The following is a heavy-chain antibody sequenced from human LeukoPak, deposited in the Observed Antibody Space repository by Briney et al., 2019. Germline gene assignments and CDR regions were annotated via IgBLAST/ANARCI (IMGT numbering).Heavy chain of an antibody. CDR3: ARVDPVAGTGTFGY. D-gene: IGHD6-19*01. V-gene: IGHV1-69*01. J-gene: IGHJ4*02. CDR2: IIPIFGTA. CDR1: GGTFSSYA. Sequence: SVKVSCKASGGTFSSYAISWVRQAPGQGLEWMGGIIPIFGTANYAQKFQGRVTITADESTSSAYMELSSLRSGDTAVYYCARVDPVAGTGTFGYWGQGTLVTVSS.